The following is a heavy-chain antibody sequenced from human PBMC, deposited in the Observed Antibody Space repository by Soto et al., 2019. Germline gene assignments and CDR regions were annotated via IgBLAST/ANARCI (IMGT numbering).Heavy chain of an antibody. V-gene: IGHV4-31*03. CDR3: ARGEVRTTFRH. J-gene: IGHJ4*02. D-gene: IGHD3-10*01. Sequence: PSETLSLTCTVSGVSISSGFYYWSWIRQHPGKGLEWIGYIYDSGSTYYNTSLKSRVTISGDTSKNQLSLKLTSVTAADTAVYYCARGEVRTTFRHWGPGTLVTSPQ. CDR2: IYDSGST. CDR1: GVSISSGFYY.